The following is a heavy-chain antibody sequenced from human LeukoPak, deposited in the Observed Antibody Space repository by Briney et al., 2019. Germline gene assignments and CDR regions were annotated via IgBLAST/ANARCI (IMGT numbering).Heavy chain of an antibody. V-gene: IGHV4-34*01. CDR1: GGSFSGYY. J-gene: IGHJ3*02. D-gene: IGHD3-3*01. CDR3: ARLQYFSKPHDAFDI. Sequence: SETLSLTCAVYGGSFSGYYWNWIRQPPGKGLEWIGEINHSGSTNYNPSLKSRVTISVDTSKNQFSLKLSSVTAADTAVYYCARLQYFSKPHDAFDIWGQGTMVTVSS. CDR2: INHSGST.